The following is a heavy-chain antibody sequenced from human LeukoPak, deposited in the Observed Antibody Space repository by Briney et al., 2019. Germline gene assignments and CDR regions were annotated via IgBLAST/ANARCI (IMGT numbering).Heavy chain of an antibody. CDR2: ISGSGGST. CDR3: AKSAATWDTYFDY. V-gene: IGHV3-23*01. CDR1: GFTFTSYA. D-gene: IGHD2-2*01. Sequence: GGSLRVFCAASGFTFTSYAMSWVRQAPGKGLEWVSAISGSGGSTYYADSVKGRFTISRDNSKNTLYLQMHSLRAEDTAVYYCAKSAATWDTYFDYWGQGTLVTVSS. J-gene: IGHJ4*02.